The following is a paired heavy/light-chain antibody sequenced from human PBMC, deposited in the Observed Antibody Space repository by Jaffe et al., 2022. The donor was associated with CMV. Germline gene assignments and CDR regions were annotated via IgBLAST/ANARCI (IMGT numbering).Heavy chain of an antibody. Sequence: QVQLQESGPGLVTPSETLSLTCTVSGGSISSHYWSWIRQPPGKGLEWIGYFYYKGSSNYNPSLQSRVTISVDTSKNQVSLKLTSVTAADTAIYYCARDMRVRDCGMDVWGQGTTVTVSS. CDR1: GGSISSHY. D-gene: IGHD3-16*01. CDR2: FYYKGSS. CDR3: ARDMRVRDCGMDV. J-gene: IGHJ6*02. V-gene: IGHV4-59*11.
Light chain of an antibody. CDR2: AAS. J-gene: IGKJ1*01. Sequence: DIQLTQSPSSLSASVGDSVTITCRASQIMNRYLNWYQQKPGRAPKLLIYAASSLESGVSSRFSGSGSETDFTLTIRSLQPEDFATYYCQQSYIIPWTFGQGTKVEIK. V-gene: IGKV1-39*01. CDR1: QIMNRY. CDR3: QQSYIIPWT.